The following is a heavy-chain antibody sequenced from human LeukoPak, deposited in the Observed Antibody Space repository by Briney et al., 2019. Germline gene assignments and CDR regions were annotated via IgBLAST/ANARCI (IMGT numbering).Heavy chain of an antibody. D-gene: IGHD3-10*01. Sequence: ASVKVSCKASGYTFTGYYMHWVRQAPGQGLEWMGWINPNSGGTNYAQKFQGRVTMTRDTSISTAYMELSRLRSDDTAVYYCARSLWFGELSRGIDYYYMDVWGKGTTVTVSS. J-gene: IGHJ6*03. CDR2: INPNSGGT. V-gene: IGHV1-2*02. CDR3: ARSLWFGELSRGIDYYYMDV. CDR1: GYTFTGYY.